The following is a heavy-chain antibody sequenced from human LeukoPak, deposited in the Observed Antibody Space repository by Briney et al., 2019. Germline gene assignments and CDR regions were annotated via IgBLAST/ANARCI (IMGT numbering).Heavy chain of an antibody. Sequence: VASLKVSCKASGYTLSGYYIHCVRHTPGQGHGWRGWISPKSGDTNYAQNFQGRVTMTRDTSISTAYMELSRLTSDDTAVYYCARGRDKTTSPAIDYWGQGTLVTVSS. J-gene: IGHJ4*02. CDR3: ARGRDKTTSPAIDY. D-gene: IGHD2-2*01. V-gene: IGHV1-2*02. CDR2: ISPKSGDT. CDR1: GYTLSGYY.